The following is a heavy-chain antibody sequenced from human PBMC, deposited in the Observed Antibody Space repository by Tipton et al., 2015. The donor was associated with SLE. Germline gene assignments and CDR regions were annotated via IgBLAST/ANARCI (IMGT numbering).Heavy chain of an antibody. Sequence: GLVKPSETLSLTCTVSGGSISSYYWSWIRQPPGKGLEWIGYIYYSGSTNYNPSLKSRVTISVDTSKNQFSLKLRSVTAADSAGYYCARVRGRGYFQHWGQGTLVTVAS. J-gene: IGHJ1*01. CDR1: GGSISSYY. V-gene: IGHV4-59*01. CDR2: IYYSGST. D-gene: IGHD3-10*01. CDR3: ARVRGRGYFQH.